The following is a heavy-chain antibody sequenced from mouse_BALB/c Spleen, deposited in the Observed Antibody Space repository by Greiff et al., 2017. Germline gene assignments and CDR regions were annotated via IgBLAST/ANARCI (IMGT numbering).Heavy chain of an antibody. D-gene: IGHD2-3*01. J-gene: IGHJ3*01. CDR1: GFTFSSYT. CDR3: TRDDGYYVPY. V-gene: IGHV5-6-4*01. Sequence: DVKLVESGGGLVKPGGSLKLSCAASGFTFSSYTMSWVRQTPEKRLEWVATISSGGSYTYYPDSVKGRFTISRDNAKNTLYLQMSSLKSEDTAMYYCTRDDGYYVPYWGQGTLVTVSA. CDR2: ISSGGSYT.